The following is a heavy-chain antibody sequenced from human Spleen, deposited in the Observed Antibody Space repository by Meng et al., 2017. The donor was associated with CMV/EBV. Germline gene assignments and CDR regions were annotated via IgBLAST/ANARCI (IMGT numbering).Heavy chain of an antibody. CDR3: ARRPGYFDY. V-gene: IGHV4-39*01. Sequence: LTCTVSGGSISSSSYYWGWIRQPPGKGLEWIGSIYYSGRTYYNPSLKSRVTISVDTSKNQFSLLLSSVTAADTAVYYCARRPGYFDYWGQGTLVTVSS. CDR2: IYYSGRT. CDR1: GGSISSSSYY. J-gene: IGHJ4*02.